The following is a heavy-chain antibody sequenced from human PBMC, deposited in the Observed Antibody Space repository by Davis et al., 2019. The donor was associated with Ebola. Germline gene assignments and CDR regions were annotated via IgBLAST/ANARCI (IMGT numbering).Heavy chain of an antibody. V-gene: IGHV3-21*01. J-gene: IGHJ4*02. Sequence: GESLKISCVASGFTFSSYSMNWVRQAPGKGLEWVSSISSSSSYIYYADSVKGRFTISRDNAKNSLYLQMNSLRAEDTAVYYCAKETTVTTDLDYWGQGTLVTVSS. CDR1: GFTFSSYS. D-gene: IGHD4-17*01. CDR2: ISSSSSYI. CDR3: AKETTVTTDLDY.